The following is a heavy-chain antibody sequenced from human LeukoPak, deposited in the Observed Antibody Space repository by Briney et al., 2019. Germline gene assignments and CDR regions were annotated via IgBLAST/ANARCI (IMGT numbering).Heavy chain of an antibody. CDR2: ISGSGGST. J-gene: IGHJ3*02. V-gene: IGHV3-23*01. CDR3: AKDPLSPAVATIYAFDI. D-gene: IGHD5-12*01. Sequence: GGSLRLSCAASGFTFSSYAMSWVRQVPGKGLEWVSAISGSGGSTYYADSVKGRFTISRDNSKNTLYLQMNSLRAEDTAVYYCAKDPLSPAVATIYAFDIWGQGTMVTVSS. CDR1: GFTFSSYA.